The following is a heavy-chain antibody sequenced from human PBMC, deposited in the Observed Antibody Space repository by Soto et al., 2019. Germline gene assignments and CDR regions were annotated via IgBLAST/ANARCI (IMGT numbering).Heavy chain of an antibody. V-gene: IGHV4-59*08. CDR2: VYSTGGT. J-gene: IGHJ6*02. CDR1: SGPTSSHN. CDR3: VRQGIGNLHGLVDV. Sequence: QVQLQQSGPGLVKPSETLSLTCSVSSGPTSSHNWGWIRQTPGRGLEGMGYVYSTGGTSYNPTLNSRFTISADTSTNHISLTLTSVTAADTAVYYCVRQGIGNLHGLVDVWGQGTTVRVSS. D-gene: IGHD1-1*01.